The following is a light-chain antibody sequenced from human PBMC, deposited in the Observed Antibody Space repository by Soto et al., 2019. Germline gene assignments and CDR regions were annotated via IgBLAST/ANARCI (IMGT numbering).Light chain of an antibody. CDR3: QEYNSDSRT. CDR1: QSISMW. V-gene: IGKV1-5*03. J-gene: IGKJ1*01. CDR2: RSS. Sequence: DIQMTQSPSTLSASVGDRVTITCRASQSISMWLAWYQQKPGRAPTLLIYRSSNLETGVPSRFRGAGSGTEFTLTISSLQPDDLGTYFCQEYNSDSRTFGQGTTVEIK.